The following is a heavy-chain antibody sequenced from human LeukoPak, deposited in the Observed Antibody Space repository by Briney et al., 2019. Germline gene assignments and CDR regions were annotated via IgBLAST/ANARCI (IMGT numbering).Heavy chain of an antibody. CDR2: IYYSGST. D-gene: IGHD2-15*01. CDR3: ASSRDVVVAAALYYFDY. J-gene: IGHJ4*02. Sequence: SETLSLTCTVSGGSLSSHYWSWIRQPPGKGLEWIGYIYYSGSTNYNPSLKSRVTISVDTSKNQFSLKLSSVTAADTAVYYCASSRDVVVAAALYYFDYWGQGTLVTVSS. CDR1: GGSLSSHY. V-gene: IGHV4-59*11.